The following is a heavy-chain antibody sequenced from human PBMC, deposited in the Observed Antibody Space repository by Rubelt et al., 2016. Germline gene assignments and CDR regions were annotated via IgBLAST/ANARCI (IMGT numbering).Heavy chain of an antibody. Sequence: QVRLQQWGAGLLKPSETLSLTCAVYGTSVVNWRLNWIRLAPGKGLEWIGDVTESGSTNYNPSLKRRVTISVDTSKNQFSLKCSSVTAADTAEYYCARSNYFDYWGQGTLVTVSS. CDR1: GTSVVNWR. CDR3: ARSNYFDY. J-gene: IGHJ4*02. CDR2: VTESGST. V-gene: IGHV4-34*02.